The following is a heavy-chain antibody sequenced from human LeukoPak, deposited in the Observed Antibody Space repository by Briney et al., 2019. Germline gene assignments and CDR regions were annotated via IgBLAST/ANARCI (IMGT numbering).Heavy chain of an antibody. D-gene: IGHD6-19*01. Sequence: GGSLRLSCAASGFTLSSYWTHWVRQAPGKGLVWVSRINGDGSSTPYANSVKGRSTISRDNAKNTLYLQMHSLRADDTAVYYCARGSTSGWPDYFDYWGQGSVVTVSS. CDR1: GFTLSSYW. CDR2: INGDGSST. V-gene: IGHV3-74*01. CDR3: ARGSTSGWPDYFDY. J-gene: IGHJ4*02.